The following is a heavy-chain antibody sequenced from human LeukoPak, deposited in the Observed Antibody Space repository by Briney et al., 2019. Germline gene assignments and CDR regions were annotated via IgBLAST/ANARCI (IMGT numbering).Heavy chain of an antibody. D-gene: IGHD3-10*01. CDR1: GYTFTSFG. Sequence: RASVKVSCKASGYTFTSFGISWVRQAPGQGLGWMGWISAYSGNTNYAQKLQGRVTMTTDTSTSTAYMELRSLRSDDTAVYYCARAHYYGSGNGMDVWGQGTTVTVSS. V-gene: IGHV1-18*01. CDR3: ARAHYYGSGNGMDV. J-gene: IGHJ6*02. CDR2: ISAYSGNT.